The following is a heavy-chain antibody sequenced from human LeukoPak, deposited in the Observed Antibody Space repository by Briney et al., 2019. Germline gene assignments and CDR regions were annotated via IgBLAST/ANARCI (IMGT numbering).Heavy chain of an antibody. V-gene: IGHV3-30*18. CDR3: AKAGGNYYDSSGPFDY. CDR1: GFTFSSYG. J-gene: IGHJ4*02. Sequence: GGSLRLSCAASGFTFSSYGMHWVRQAPGKGLEWVAVISYDGSNKYYADSVKGRFTISRDNSKNTLYLQMNSLRAEGTAVYYCAKAGGNYYDSSGPFDYWGQGTLVTVSS. D-gene: IGHD3-22*01. CDR2: ISYDGSNK.